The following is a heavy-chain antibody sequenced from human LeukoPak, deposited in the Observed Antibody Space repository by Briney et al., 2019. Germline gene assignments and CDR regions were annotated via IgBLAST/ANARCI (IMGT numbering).Heavy chain of an antibody. D-gene: IGHD3-10*01. CDR2: INPNSGGT. J-gene: IGHJ6*02. V-gene: IGHV1-2*02. CDR3: ARDPRMIRWFGESFSSGMDV. CDR1: GYTFTGYY. Sequence: ASVKVSCKASGYTFTGYYMHWVRQAPGQGLEWMGWINPNSGGTNYAQKFQGRVTMTRDTSISTAYMELSRLRSDDTAVYYCARDPRMIRWFGESFSSGMDVWGQGTTVTVSS.